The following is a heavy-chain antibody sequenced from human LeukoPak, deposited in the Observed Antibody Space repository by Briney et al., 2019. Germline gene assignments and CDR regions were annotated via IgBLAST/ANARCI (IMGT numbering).Heavy chain of an antibody. CDR2: IYYSGST. CDR1: SGSISSSSYY. V-gene: IGHV4-39*01. Sequence: SETLSLTCTVSSGSISSSSYYWGWIRQPPGKGLEWIGSIYYSGSTYYNPSLKSRVTISVDTSKNQFSLKLSSVTAADTAVYYCARGQFDCSGGSCSNWFDPWGQGTLVTVSS. D-gene: IGHD2-15*01. J-gene: IGHJ5*02. CDR3: ARGQFDCSGGSCSNWFDP.